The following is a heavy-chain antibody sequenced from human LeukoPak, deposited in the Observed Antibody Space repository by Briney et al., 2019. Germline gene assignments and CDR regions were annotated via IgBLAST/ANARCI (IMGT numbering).Heavy chain of an antibody. CDR3: AREYSSGSFDY. Sequence: ASVKVSCKASGYTFTGYYMHWVRQAPGQGLEWMGWINPNSGGTNYAQKFQGRVTMTRDMSTSTVYMELSSLRSEDTAVYYCAREYSSGSFDYWGQGTLVTVSS. D-gene: IGHD6-19*01. V-gene: IGHV1-2*02. J-gene: IGHJ4*02. CDR1: GYTFTGYY. CDR2: INPNSGGT.